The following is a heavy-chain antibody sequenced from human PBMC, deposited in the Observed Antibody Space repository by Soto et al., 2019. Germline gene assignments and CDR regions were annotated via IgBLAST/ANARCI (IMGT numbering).Heavy chain of an antibody. J-gene: IGHJ4*02. Sequence: RASVKVSCKASGYTFTNYYMHWVRQAPGQGLEWMGTINPSGDSTSDAQKFQGRVTMTRDTSATTVYMELSSLTSDDTAIYYCARDWQLGYWGQGTLVTVSS. V-gene: IGHV1-46*01. CDR1: GYTFTNYY. D-gene: IGHD1-26*01. CDR3: ARDWQLGY. CDR2: INPSGDST.